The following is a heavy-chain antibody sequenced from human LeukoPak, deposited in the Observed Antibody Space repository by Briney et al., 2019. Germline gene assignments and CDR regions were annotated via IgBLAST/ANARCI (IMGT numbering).Heavy chain of an antibody. CDR3: ARSGSYLSHFDY. CDR1: GFTFTIYA. J-gene: IGHJ4*02. Sequence: PGGSLRLSCAASGFTFTIYAMSWVRQASGKGLEWVSAISGSGGSTYYADSVKGRFTISRDNSKNTLYLQMNSLRAEDTAVYYCARSGSYLSHFDYWGQGTLVTVSS. D-gene: IGHD1-26*01. V-gene: IGHV3-23*01. CDR2: ISGSGGST.